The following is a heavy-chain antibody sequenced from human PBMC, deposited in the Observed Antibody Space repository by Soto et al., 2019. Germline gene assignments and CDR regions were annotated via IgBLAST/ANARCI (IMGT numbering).Heavy chain of an antibody. D-gene: IGHD6-13*01. Sequence: WASVKVSCKASGGTFSSYRINWVRQAPGQGLEWVGGIVPIYRTADYAQKFQGRVTITADESARTSYMEPRSLKSQDTAVYYCVRDSGAKLSSSWGQGTLVTVSS. CDR1: GGTFSSYR. V-gene: IGHV1-69*13. J-gene: IGHJ4*02. CDR3: VRDSGAKLSSS. CDR2: IVPIYRTA.